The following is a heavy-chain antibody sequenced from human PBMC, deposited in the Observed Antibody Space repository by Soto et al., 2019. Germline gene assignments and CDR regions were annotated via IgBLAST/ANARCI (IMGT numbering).Heavy chain of an antibody. D-gene: IGHD2-2*01. CDR1: GYTFSSYA. J-gene: IGHJ5*02. V-gene: IGHV1-3*01. CDR2: IHAGNGDT. CDR3: ARVPRYTSDIVEVPAVMFDDWFVP. Sequence: QVQLVQSGAEVKKPGASVKGSCKASGYTFSSYAVQWVRQAPGQSLEWIGWIHAGNGDTKYSQKFHGRVTLTRDTSANTAYMDLSSLRSEDTAVYYCARVPRYTSDIVEVPAVMFDDWFVPWGQGTLVTVSS.